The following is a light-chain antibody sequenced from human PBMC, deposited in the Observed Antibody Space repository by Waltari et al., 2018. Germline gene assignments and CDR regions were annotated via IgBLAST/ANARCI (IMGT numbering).Light chain of an antibody. CDR2: DVS. CDR3: TSYTSRHSLV. V-gene: IGLV2-14*03. J-gene: IGLJ1*01. Sequence: QSALTQPASVSGSPGQSITISCTVTSRHVGVYDWVSWYQQHPGKPPKVVIFDVSYRPSGVSNRFSGSKSGNTASLTISGLQAEDEADYYCTSYTSRHSLVFGTGTKVTVL. CDR1: SRHVGVYDW.